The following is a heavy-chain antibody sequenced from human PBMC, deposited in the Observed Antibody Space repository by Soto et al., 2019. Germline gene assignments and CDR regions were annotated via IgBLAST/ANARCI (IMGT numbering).Heavy chain of an antibody. Sequence: SQTLSLTCAISGDSVSSNSAAWNWIRQSPSRGLEWLGRTYYRSKWYNDYALSVKSRITINPDTSKNHFSLQLNSVTPDDTAVYYCAIHQSGYNSGWFDSWGQGTLVTVSS. J-gene: IGHJ5*01. V-gene: IGHV6-1*01. CDR2: TYYRSKWYN. CDR1: GDSVSSNSAA. CDR3: AIHQSGYNSGWFDS. D-gene: IGHD6-19*01.